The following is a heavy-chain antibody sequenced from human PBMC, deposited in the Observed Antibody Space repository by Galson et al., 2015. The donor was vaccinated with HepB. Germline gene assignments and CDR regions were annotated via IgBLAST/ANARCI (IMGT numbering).Heavy chain of an antibody. D-gene: IGHD4-17*01. CDR2: ISWNSRIK. V-gene: IGHV3-9*01. CDR1: GFNFEDYA. J-gene: IGHJ4*02. CDR3: TKDQSDFGDYFFDY. Sequence: SLRLSCAASGFNFEDYAMHWVRQFPGKGLEWVSRISWNSRIKDYADSVKGRFTISRDNAKNSLYLQMNSLRAEDTAFYYCTKDQSDFGDYFFDYWGQGTLVTVSS.